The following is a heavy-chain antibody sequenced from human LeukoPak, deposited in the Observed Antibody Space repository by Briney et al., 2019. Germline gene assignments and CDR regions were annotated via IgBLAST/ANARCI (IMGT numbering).Heavy chain of an antibody. J-gene: IGHJ6*02. CDR2: ISSSSSTI. CDR1: GFTFNTYT. Sequence: PGGSLRLSCAASGFTFNTYTMNWVRQAPGKGLEWVSYISSSSSTIYYADSVKGRFTISRDNAKNSLYLQMNSLRAEDTAVYYCARDNPETGTTMDVWGQGTTVTVSS. D-gene: IGHD1-14*01. CDR3: ARDNPETGTTMDV. V-gene: IGHV3-48*01.